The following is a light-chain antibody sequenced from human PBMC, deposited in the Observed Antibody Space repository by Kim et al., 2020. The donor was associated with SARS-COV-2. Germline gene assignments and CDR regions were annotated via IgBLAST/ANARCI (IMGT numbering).Light chain of an antibody. CDR2: DTS. CDR3: QLYGSSTDT. CDR1: ESVVRAS. V-gene: IGKV3-20*01. J-gene: IGKJ2*01. Sequence: LSPGERAAHACRASESVVRASLAWYQQKPGQAPRLLIHDTSTRATGIPDRFSGSGSGTDFALTISRLEPEDFAVYYCQLYGSSTDTFGQGTKLEI.